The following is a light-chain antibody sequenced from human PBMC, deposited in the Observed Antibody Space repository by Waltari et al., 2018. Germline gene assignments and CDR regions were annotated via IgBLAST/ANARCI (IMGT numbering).Light chain of an antibody. CDR1: QSVSKY. V-gene: IGKV3-20*01. J-gene: IGKJ1*01. CDR2: AAS. CDR3: QNHERLPAT. Sequence: IVLTQSPGTLSLSPGERATLSSRASQSVSKYLAWYQQRPGQAPRLLIYAASTRATGIPDRFSGSGFGTDFSLTISRLEPEDFAVYYCQNHERLPATFGQGTKVEIK.